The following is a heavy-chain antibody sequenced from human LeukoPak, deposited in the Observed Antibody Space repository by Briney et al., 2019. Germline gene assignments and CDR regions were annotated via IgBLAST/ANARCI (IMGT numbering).Heavy chain of an antibody. CDR1: GGSIRSNYY. CDR2: IYYSGNS. V-gene: IGHV4-39*07. D-gene: IGHD1-26*01. Sequence: PSETLSLTCTVSGGSIRSNYYWGWIRQPPGKGLEWIGSIYYSGNSYYNPSLKSRVTMSIDTSKNQFSLRLNSVTAADTAVYYCARDWREPEGFDSWGQGTLVTVSS. CDR3: ARDWREPEGFDS. J-gene: IGHJ4*02.